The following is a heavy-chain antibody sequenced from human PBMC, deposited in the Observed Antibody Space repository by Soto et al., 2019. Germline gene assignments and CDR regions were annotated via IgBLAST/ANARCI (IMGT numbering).Heavy chain of an antibody. V-gene: IGHV3-11*05. D-gene: IGHD3-10*01. Sequence: QVQLVESGGGLVKPGGSLRLSCAASGFTLSDYYMNWIRQAPGKGLEWVSYISSSSTYTNYADSVKGRFTISRDNAKNSLYLQMNSLRAEDTAVYYCARETYGSGTYLSEPSIDYWGQGTRVTVSS. CDR2: ISSSSTYT. J-gene: IGHJ4*02. CDR1: GFTLSDYY. CDR3: ARETYGSGTYLSEPSIDY.